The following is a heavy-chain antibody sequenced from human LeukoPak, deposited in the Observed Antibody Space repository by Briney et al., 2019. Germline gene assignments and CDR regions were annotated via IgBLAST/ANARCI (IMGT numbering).Heavy chain of an antibody. J-gene: IGHJ3*02. CDR3: AKANYDSSGYPYDAFDI. Sequence: GGSLRLSCAASGFTFDDYAMHWVRQAPGKGLEWVSGISWNSGSIGYADSVKGRFTISRDNAKNSLYLQMNSLRAEDMALYYCAKANYDSSGYPYDAFDIWGQGTMVTVSS. CDR2: ISWNSGSI. D-gene: IGHD3-22*01. CDR1: GFTFDDYA. V-gene: IGHV3-9*03.